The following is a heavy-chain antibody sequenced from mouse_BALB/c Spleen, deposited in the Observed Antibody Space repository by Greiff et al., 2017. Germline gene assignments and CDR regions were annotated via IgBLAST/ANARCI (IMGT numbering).Heavy chain of an antibody. J-gene: IGHJ4*01. Sequence: EVKLMESGGDLVKPGGSLKLSCAASGFTFSSYAMSWVRQTPEKRLEWVATISSGGSYTYYPDSVKGRFTISRDNAKNTLYLQMSSLRSEDTAMYYCARQTTVVAPNVAMDYWGQGTSVTVSS. CDR2: ISSGGSYT. CDR3: ARQTTVVAPNVAMDY. D-gene: IGHD1-1*01. CDR1: GFTFSSYA. V-gene: IGHV5-9-3*01.